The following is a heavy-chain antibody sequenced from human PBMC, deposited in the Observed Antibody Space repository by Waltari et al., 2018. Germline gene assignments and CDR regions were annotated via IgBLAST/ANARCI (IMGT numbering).Heavy chain of an antibody. Sequence: EVQLLESGGGLVQPGGSLRLSCAASGFPFSGYAMSWVRQAPGKGLEWVSAISGSGGSTYYADSVKGRFTISRDNSKNTLYLQMNSLRAEDTAVYYCAKPSSGPYSNYDYWGQGTLVTVSS. CDR3: AKPSSGPYSNYDY. V-gene: IGHV3-23*01. CDR1: GFPFSGYA. CDR2: ISGSGGST. D-gene: IGHD4-4*01. J-gene: IGHJ4*02.